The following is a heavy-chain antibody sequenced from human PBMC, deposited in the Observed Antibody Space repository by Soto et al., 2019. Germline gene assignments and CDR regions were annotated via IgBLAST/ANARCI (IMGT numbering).Heavy chain of an antibody. V-gene: IGHV5-51*01. CDR1: GYSFTNYW. CDR2: IYPDDSDT. Sequence: GESLKISCKGSGYSFTNYWIGWVRQMPGKGLEWMGIIYPDDSDTRYSPSFQGQVTISADRSISTAYLQWSSLKASDTAIYYCARPRRIPAATFYFDYWGQGILVTVS. CDR3: ARPRRIPAATFYFDY. J-gene: IGHJ4*02. D-gene: IGHD2-2*01.